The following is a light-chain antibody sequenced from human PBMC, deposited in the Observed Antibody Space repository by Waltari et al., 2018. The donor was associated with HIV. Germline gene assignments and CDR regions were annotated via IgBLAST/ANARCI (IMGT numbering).Light chain of an antibody. J-gene: IGKJ1*01. Sequence: EIVMTQSPLSLPVTSGEPASISRSSNQRLLHSNGHNYLDWYFQKPGPSPQVLIYMASNRPSGVPERCSGTGSGTDFTLRITTVEAEDVGIYYCMQALQTPRTFGQGTKVEIK. V-gene: IGKV2-28*01. CDR3: MQALQTPRT. CDR2: MAS. CDR1: QRLLHSNGHNY.